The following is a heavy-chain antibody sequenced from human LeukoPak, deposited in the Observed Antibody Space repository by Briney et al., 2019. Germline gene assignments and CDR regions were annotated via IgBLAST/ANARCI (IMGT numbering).Heavy chain of an antibody. Sequence: ETLSLTCAVYGGSFSGYYWTWVRQAPGKGLEWVAKIKHVGSEKFYVDSVKGRFTISRDNAKNSLYLQMNSLRAEDTAVYYCARENVEWFDPWGQGTLVTVSS. CDR1: GGSFSGYY. J-gene: IGHJ5*02. V-gene: IGHV3-7*01. CDR3: ARENVEWFDP. CDR2: IKHVGSEK. D-gene: IGHD1-1*01.